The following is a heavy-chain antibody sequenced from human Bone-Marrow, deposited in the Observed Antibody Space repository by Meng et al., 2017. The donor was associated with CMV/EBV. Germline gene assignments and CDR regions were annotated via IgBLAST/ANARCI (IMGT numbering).Heavy chain of an antibody. CDR3: STKGQWLADY. CDR1: GFTFSSYG. CDR2: IRYDGSNK. J-gene: IGHJ4*02. Sequence: GESLKISCAASGFTFSSYGMHWVRQAPGKGLEWVAFIRYDGSNKYYADSVKGRFTISRDNSKNTLYLQMNSLRAEDTAVYYCSTKGQWLADYWGQGKLVTVSS. V-gene: IGHV3-30*02. D-gene: IGHD6-19*01.